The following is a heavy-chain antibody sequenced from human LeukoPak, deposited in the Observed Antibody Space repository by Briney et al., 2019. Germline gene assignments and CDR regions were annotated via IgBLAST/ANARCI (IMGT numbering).Heavy chain of an antibody. D-gene: IGHD6-19*01. CDR2: IKTDGSIT. Sequence: SGGSLRLSCAASGFSFSVFWMHWVRQAPGKGPVWVSRIKTDGSITDYADSVKGRFTISRDNSKNTLYLQMNSLRAEDTAVYYCAKDSYNSGWGNYFDYWGQGALVTVSS. V-gene: IGHV3-74*01. J-gene: IGHJ4*02. CDR1: GFSFSVFW. CDR3: AKDSYNSGWGNYFDY.